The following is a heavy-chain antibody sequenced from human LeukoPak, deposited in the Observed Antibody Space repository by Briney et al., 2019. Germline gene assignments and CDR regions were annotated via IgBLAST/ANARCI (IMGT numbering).Heavy chain of an antibody. D-gene: IGHD6-19*01. CDR1: GFTFSSYA. CDR2: ISYDGSNK. CDR3: ARGGVAGTIPLDY. J-gene: IGHJ4*02. V-gene: IGHV3-30*04. Sequence: GGSLRLSCAASGFTFSSYAMHWVRQAPGKGLEWVAVISYDGSNKYYADSVKGRFTISRDNSKNTLYLQMNSLRAEDTAVYYCARGGVAGTIPLDYWGQGTLVTVSS.